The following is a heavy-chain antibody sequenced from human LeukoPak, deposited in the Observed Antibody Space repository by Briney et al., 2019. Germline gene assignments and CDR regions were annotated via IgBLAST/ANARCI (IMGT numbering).Heavy chain of an antibody. V-gene: IGHV4-59*01. CDR3: ARVGQQPS. CDR1: GGSLSSYY. J-gene: IGHJ5*02. CDR2: IYYSGST. D-gene: IGHD6-13*01. Sequence: SETLSLTSTVSGGSLSSYYWSWIRQPPGKGLEWIGYIYYSGSTNYNPSLKSRVTISVDTSKNQFSLKLSSVTAADTAVYYCARVGQQPSWGQGTLVTVSS.